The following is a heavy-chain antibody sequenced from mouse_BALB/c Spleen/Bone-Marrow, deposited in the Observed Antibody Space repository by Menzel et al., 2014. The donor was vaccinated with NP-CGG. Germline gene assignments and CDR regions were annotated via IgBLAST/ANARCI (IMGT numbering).Heavy chain of an antibody. CDR1: GYTFSSYW. CDR2: ILPGSGST. D-gene: IGHD4-1*02. Sequence: VRLQQSGVELMKPGASVKISCKATGYTFSSYWIEWVKQRPGHGLEWIGEILPGSGSTNYNEKFKGKATFTADTSSNTAYMQLSSLTSEDSAVYYCARSTGTWDYWGQGTTLTVSS. J-gene: IGHJ2*01. V-gene: IGHV1-9*01. CDR3: ARSTGTWDY.